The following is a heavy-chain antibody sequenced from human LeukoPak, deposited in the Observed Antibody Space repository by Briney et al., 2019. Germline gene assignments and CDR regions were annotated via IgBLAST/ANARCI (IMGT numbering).Heavy chain of an antibody. J-gene: IGHJ6*02. CDR1: GFTVSSNY. D-gene: IGHD4-17*01. V-gene: IGHV3-66*01. CDR3: ARDDTDYGDYVREDYYYYGMDV. CDR2: IYSGGST. Sequence: GGSLRLSCAASGFTVSSNYMSWVRQAPGKGLEWVSVIYSGGSTYYADSMKGRFTISRDNSKNTLYLQMNSLRAEDTAVYYCARDDTDYGDYVREDYYYYGMDVWAKGPRSPSP.